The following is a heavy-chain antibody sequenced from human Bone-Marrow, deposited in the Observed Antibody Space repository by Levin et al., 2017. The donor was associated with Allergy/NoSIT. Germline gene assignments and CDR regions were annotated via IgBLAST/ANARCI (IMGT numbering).Heavy chain of an antibody. Sequence: PSETLSLTCTVSGGSISSSSYYWGWIRQPPGKGLEWIGSIYYSGSTYYNPSLKSRVTISVDTSKNQFSLKLSVTAADTAVYYCASDYGDYAVDNWGQGTLVTVSS. V-gene: IGHV4-39*01. CDR3: ASDYGDYAVDN. CDR1: GGSISSSSYY. J-gene: IGHJ4*02. D-gene: IGHD4-17*01. CDR2: IYYSGST.